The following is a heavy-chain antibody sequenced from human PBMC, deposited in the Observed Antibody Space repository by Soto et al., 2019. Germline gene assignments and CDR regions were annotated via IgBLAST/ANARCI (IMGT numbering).Heavy chain of an antibody. V-gene: IGHV1-69*12. Sequence: QVQLVQSGAEVKKPESSVKVSCKAPGGTFSTYAISWVRQAPGQGLEWMGGIIPMFGTANYAQRFQDRVTITEDESTNTVYMELSSLRSEDMAVYCCASGIQLWLRRINNGYSGWGQGTLVTVSS. J-gene: IGHJ4*02. CDR2: IIPMFGTA. CDR3: ASGIQLWLRRINNGYSG. D-gene: IGHD5-18*01. CDR1: GGTFSTYA.